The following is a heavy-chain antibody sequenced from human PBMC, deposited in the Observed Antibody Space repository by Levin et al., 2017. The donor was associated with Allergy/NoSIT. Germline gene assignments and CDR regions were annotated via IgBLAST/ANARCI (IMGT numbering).Heavy chain of an antibody. Sequence: GGSLRLSCKTSGGTFSNYAFTWVRQAPGQGLEWMGDFIPIFGTTNYAQRFQGRVTIIADESTNTAYMELSSLRSEDTAIYYCVRDLGLGYCSSANCFLGAFNIWGQGTLVTVSS. V-gene: IGHV1-69*01. CDR2: FIPIFGTT. J-gene: IGHJ3*02. CDR3: VRDLGLGYCSSANCFLGAFNI. D-gene: IGHD2-2*01. CDR1: GGTFSNYA.